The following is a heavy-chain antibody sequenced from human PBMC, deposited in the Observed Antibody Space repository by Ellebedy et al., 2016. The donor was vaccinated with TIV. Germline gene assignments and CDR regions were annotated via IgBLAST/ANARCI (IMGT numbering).Heavy chain of an antibody. V-gene: IGHV1-18*01. CDR1: GYTFTSYG. Sequence: ASVKVSCXASGYTFTSYGISWVRQAPGQGLEWMGWISAYNGNTNYAQKLQGRVTITADESTSTAYMELSSLRSEDTAVYYCARDQHGSVAPRYYYYYMDVWGKGTTVTVSS. D-gene: IGHD3-10*01. CDR2: ISAYNGNT. CDR3: ARDQHGSVAPRYYYYYMDV. J-gene: IGHJ6*03.